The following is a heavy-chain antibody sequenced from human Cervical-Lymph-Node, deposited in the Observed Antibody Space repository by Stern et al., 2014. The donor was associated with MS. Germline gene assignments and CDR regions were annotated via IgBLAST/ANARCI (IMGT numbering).Heavy chain of an antibody. CDR1: AYTFTSFD. Sequence: MQLVESGAEVKKPGASGKVSCKAPAYTFTSFDINWVRQATGQGLEWMGWMNPKSGNTGYAQKFQGRVTMTRNTSISTAYMELSSLRSEDTAVYYCVRGGYSYGFPFDYWGQGTLVTVSS. J-gene: IGHJ4*02. CDR2: MNPKSGNT. D-gene: IGHD5-12*01. V-gene: IGHV1-8*01. CDR3: VRGGYSYGFPFDY.